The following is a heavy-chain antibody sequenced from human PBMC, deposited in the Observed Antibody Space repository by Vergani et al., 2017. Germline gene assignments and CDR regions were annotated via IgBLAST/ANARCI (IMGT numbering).Heavy chain of an antibody. CDR3: ARDRADFWRHYGMDV. CDR2: INHSGST. CDR1: GGSFSGYY. D-gene: IGHD3-3*01. J-gene: IGHJ6*02. Sequence: QVQLQQWGAGLLKPSETLSLTCAVYGGSFSGYYWSWIRQPPGKGLEWIGEINHSGSTNYNPSLKSRVTISVDTSKNHFSLKLSSVTAADTAVYYCARDRADFWRHYGMDVWGQGTTVTVSS. V-gene: IGHV4-34*01.